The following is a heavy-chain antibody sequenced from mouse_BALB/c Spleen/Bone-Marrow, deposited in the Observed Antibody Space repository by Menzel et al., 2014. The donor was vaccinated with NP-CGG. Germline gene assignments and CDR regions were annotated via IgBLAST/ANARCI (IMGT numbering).Heavy chain of an antibody. Sequence: EVKLVESGGGLAKPGGSLQLSCAASGFTFSTYAMSWVRQTPEKRLEWVATISSSGSYTYYPDSVKGRFIISRDNAKNTLYLQMSSLRSEDTAMFYCSRLRMITTYFDVWGAGTTVTVSS. CDR1: GFTFSTYA. CDR3: SRLRMITTYFDV. CDR2: ISSSGSYT. D-gene: IGHD2-4*01. V-gene: IGHV5-9-3*01. J-gene: IGHJ1*01.